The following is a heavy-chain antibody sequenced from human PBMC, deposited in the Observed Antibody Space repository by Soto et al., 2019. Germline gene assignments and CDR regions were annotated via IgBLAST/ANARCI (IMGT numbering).Heavy chain of an antibody. Sequence: SETLSLTCAVYGGSFSGYYWSWIRQPPGKGLEWIGEINHSGSTNYNPSLKSRVTISVDTSKNQFSLKLSSVTAADTAVYYCARVRGKRIRGYSYGYFEYWGQGTLVTVSS. CDR2: INHSGST. J-gene: IGHJ4*02. CDR3: ARVRGKRIRGYSYGYFEY. V-gene: IGHV4-34*01. D-gene: IGHD5-18*01. CDR1: GGSFSGYY.